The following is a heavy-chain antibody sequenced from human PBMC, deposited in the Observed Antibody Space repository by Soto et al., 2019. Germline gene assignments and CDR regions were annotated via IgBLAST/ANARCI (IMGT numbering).Heavy chain of an antibody. J-gene: IGHJ2*01. V-gene: IGHV2-5*01. Sequence: QITLKESGPTLVKPTQTLTLTCTFSGFSLSTYEVGVGWIRQHPGKALEWLALIYWSDDKHYSPSLTSRLTLTKDTSKNQVVLTLTHMDPLDTTTYYCVHNRTHCTSTSCYSDLYFALWGRGTLVTVSS. CDR3: VHNRTHCTSTSCYSDLYFAL. CDR2: IYWSDDK. CDR1: GFSLSTYEVG. D-gene: IGHD2-2*01.